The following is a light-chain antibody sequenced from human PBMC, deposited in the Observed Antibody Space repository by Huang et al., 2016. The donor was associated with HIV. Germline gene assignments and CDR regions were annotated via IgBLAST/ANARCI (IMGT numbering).Light chain of an antibody. V-gene: IGKV3-15*01. CDR3: QQYSNWPYT. Sequence: EIMMTQSPATLSVFPGETATLSCGASQSVTNNLAWYQQKPGRAPRLLSYSASTRATGVPARFRGSGSGTEFALNISSLQSEDFAVYYCQQYSNWPYTFGQGAKLEIK. CDR1: QSVTNN. J-gene: IGKJ2*01. CDR2: SAS.